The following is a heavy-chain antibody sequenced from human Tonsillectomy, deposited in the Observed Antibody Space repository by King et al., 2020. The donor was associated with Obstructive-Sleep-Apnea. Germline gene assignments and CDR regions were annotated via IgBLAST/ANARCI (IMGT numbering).Heavy chain of an antibody. V-gene: IGHV3-48*04. CDR1: GITFSSYS. J-gene: IGHJ3*01. CDR2: ISSSTSTI. CDR3: ATGGPDAFDF. Sequence: VQLVESGGGLVQPGGSLRLSCAASGITFSSYSMNWVRQAPGTGLEWVSYISSSTSTIYYAASVKGRFTISRDNAKNSLSLQMNSLRATDTAVYYCATGGPDAFDFWGRGTMVTVSS. D-gene: IGHD3-16*01.